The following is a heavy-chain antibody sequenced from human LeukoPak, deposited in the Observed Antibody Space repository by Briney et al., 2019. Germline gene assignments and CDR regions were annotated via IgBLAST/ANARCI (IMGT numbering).Heavy chain of an antibody. V-gene: IGHV1-18*01. CDR2: IGAYSGNT. D-gene: IGHD3-22*01. CDR3: ARAGDWYYYDSSGYAYDY. J-gene: IGHJ4*02. CDR1: GYAFTSYG. Sequence: APVKVSCKASGYAFTSYGISWVRQAPGQGLEWMGWIGAYSGNTNYAQKLQGRVTMTTDTSTSTAYMELRSLRSDDTAVYFCARAGDWYYYDSSGYAYDYWGQGTLVTVSS.